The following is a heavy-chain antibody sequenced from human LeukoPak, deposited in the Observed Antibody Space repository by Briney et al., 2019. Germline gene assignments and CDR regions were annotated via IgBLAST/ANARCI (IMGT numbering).Heavy chain of an antibody. Sequence: SGTLSLTCAVSGDSISSHNWWSWVRQAPGKGLEWIGEVFHSGNTNYNPSLESRVTISVDKSKNHLSLKLNSVTAADTAVYFCARERRVHAFDIWGQGTMVTVSS. D-gene: IGHD3-3*01. J-gene: IGHJ3*02. CDR1: GDSISSHNW. CDR3: ARERRVHAFDI. V-gene: IGHV4-4*02. CDR2: VFHSGNT.